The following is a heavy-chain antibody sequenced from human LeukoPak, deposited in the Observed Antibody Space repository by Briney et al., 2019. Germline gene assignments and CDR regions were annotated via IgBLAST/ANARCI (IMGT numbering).Heavy chain of an antibody. Sequence: GGSLRLSCAASGFTFSSYWMSWVRQAPGKGLEWVANIKQDGSEKYYVDSVKGRFTISRDNAKNSLYLQMNSLRAEDTAVYYCARDAGSRITIFDAFDIWGQGTMVTVSS. V-gene: IGHV3-7*01. D-gene: IGHD3-3*01. J-gene: IGHJ3*02. CDR1: GFTFSSYW. CDR2: IKQDGSEK. CDR3: ARDAGSRITIFDAFDI.